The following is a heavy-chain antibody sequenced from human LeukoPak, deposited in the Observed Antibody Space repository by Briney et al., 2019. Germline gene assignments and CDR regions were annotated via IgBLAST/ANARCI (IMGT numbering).Heavy chain of an antibody. CDR1: GGSISSSSYY. V-gene: IGHV4-39*07. Sequence: SETLSLTCTVSGGSISSSSYYWGWIRQPPGKGLEWIGSIYYSGSTYYNPSLKSRVTISVDRSKNQFSLKLSSVTAADTAVYYCARVHPTLYYYGMDVWGKGTTVTVSS. CDR2: IYYSGST. J-gene: IGHJ6*04. CDR3: ARVHPTLYYYGMDV.